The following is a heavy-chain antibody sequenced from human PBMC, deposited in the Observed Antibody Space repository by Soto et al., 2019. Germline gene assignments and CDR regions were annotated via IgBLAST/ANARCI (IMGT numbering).Heavy chain of an antibody. CDR3: AREANYYDSSGYYLLGSYFDY. D-gene: IGHD3-22*01. Sequence: SETLSLTCAVSGGSISSGGYSWSWIRQPPGKGLEWIGYIYHSGSTYYNPSLKSRVTISVDRSKNQFSLKLSSVTTADTAVYYCAREANYYDSSGYYLLGSYFDYWGQGTLVTVSS. V-gene: IGHV4-30-2*01. J-gene: IGHJ4*02. CDR1: GGSISSGGYS. CDR2: IYHSGST.